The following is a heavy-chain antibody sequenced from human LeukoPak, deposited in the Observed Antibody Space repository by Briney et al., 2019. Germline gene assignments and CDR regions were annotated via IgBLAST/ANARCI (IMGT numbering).Heavy chain of an antibody. D-gene: IGHD6-19*01. CDR1: GGSISSYY. CDR3: ARVGYSSGWFDY. V-gene: IGHV4-59*01. Sequence: PETLSLTCTVSGGSISSYYWSWIRQPPGKGLEWIGYIYYSGNTNYNPSLKGQVTISVDTSKSQFSLKLSSVTAADTAVYYCARVGYSSGWFDYWGQGTLVTVSS. J-gene: IGHJ4*02. CDR2: IYYSGNT.